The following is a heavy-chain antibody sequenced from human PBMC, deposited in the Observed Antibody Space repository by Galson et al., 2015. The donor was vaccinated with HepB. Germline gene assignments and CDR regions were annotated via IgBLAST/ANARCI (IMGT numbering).Heavy chain of an antibody. D-gene: IGHD6-13*01. Sequence: ETLSLTCTVSGGSISSYYWSWIRQPPGKGLEWIGYIYYSGSTNYNPSLKSRVTISVDTSKNQFSLKLSSVTAADTAVYYCARSEYSSSWYFGYWGQGTLVTVSS. CDR2: IYYSGST. CDR3: ARSEYSSSWYFGY. V-gene: IGHV4-59*08. CDR1: GGSISSYY. J-gene: IGHJ4*02.